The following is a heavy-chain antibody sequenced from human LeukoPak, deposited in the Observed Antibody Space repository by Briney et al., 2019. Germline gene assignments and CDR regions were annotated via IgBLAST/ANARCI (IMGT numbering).Heavy chain of an antibody. D-gene: IGHD5-18*01. Sequence: SETLSLTCAVYGGSFSGYYWSWIRQPPGKGLDWIGEINHDGSTNYNPSLKSRVTISVDTSKNQFSLRLSSVTAADTAVYSCARGRGYNAFDIWGQGTMVTLSS. CDR1: GGSFSGYY. V-gene: IGHV4-34*01. J-gene: IGHJ3*02. CDR3: ARGRGYNAFDI. CDR2: INHDGST.